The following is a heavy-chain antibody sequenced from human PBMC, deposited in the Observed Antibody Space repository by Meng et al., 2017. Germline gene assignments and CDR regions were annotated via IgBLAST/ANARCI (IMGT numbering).Heavy chain of an antibody. CDR3: ARGSYSFDS. Sequence: QIQLQQSGPVLVKPSQTLSLICAISGDSVSSNSAAWNWIRQSPSRGLEWLGRAYYRSKWYHDYAESVKSRISIDPDTSKNQFSLQLRSVTPEDSAVYYCARGSYSFDSWGQRTLVTVSS. CDR1: GDSVSSNSAA. CDR2: AYYRSKWYH. J-gene: IGHJ4*02. V-gene: IGHV6-1*01. D-gene: IGHD1-26*01.